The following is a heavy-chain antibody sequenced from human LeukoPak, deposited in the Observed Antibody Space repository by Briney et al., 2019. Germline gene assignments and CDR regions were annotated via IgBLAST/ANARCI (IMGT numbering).Heavy chain of an antibody. J-gene: IGHJ6*04. CDR3: TSQALSYYYYGMDV. CDR2: IKSKTDGGTT. Sequence: GGSLRLSCAASGFTFSNAWMSWVRQAPGKGLEWVGRIKSKTDGGTTDYAAPVKGRFTISRDDSQNTLYLQMNSLKTEDTAVYYCTSQALSYYYYGMDVWGKGTTVTVSS. V-gene: IGHV3-15*01. CDR1: GFTFSNAW.